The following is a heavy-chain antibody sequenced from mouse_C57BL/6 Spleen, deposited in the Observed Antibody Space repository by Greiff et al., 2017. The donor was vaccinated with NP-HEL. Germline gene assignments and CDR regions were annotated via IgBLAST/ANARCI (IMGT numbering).Heavy chain of an antibody. V-gene: IGHV10-3*01. CDR1: GFTFNTYA. D-gene: IGHD1-1*01. Sequence: EVQVVESGGGLVQPKGSLKLSCAASGFTFNTYAMHWVRQAPGKGLEWVARRRSKSSNYATYYADSVNDRFTISRDDSQSMLYLQMNILKTEDTAMYYCVREGYGSSYGYYFDYWGQGTTLTASS. CDR3: VREGYGSSYGYYFDY. J-gene: IGHJ2*01. CDR2: RRSKSSNYAT.